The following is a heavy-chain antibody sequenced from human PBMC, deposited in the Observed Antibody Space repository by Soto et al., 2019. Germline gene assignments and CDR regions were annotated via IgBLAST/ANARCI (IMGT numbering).Heavy chain of an antibody. J-gene: IGHJ4*02. D-gene: IGHD2-2*01. Sequence: ASVKVSCKASGGTFSSYTISWVRQAPGQGLEWMGRIIPILGIANYAQKFQGRVTITADKSTSTAYMELSSLRSEDTAVYYCARDGPALCSSTSCPRATGSYWGQGTLVTVSS. V-gene: IGHV1-69*04. CDR2: IIPILGIA. CDR3: ARDGPALCSSTSCPRATGSY. CDR1: GGTFSSYT.